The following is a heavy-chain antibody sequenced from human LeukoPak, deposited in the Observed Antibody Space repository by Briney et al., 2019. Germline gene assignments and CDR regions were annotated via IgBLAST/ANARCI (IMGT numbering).Heavy chain of an antibody. CDR3: VRSLPGTLLRGYGMDV. V-gene: IGHV5-51*01. CDR2: IFPRDSDV. D-gene: IGHD3-10*01. J-gene: IGHJ6*02. Sequence: GESLTISCKTSGYTFTSYWISWVRQTPGKGLECMGVIFPRDSDVRYSPSFQGQVTISADKSTNTPYLHWGSLKASGSAMYYCVRSLPGTLLRGYGMDVWGPGTTVTVS. CDR1: GYTFTSYW.